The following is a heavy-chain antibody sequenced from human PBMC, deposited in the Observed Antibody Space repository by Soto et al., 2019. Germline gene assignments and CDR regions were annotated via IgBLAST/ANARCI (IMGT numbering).Heavy chain of an antibody. J-gene: IGHJ5*02. Sequence: ASVKVSCKASGGTFSSYAISWVRQAPGQGLEWMGGIIPIFGTANYAQKFQGRVTITADESTSTAYMELSSLRSEDTAVYYCARDVPPYDSSGYYNWFDPWGQGTLVTVSS. CDR2: IIPIFGTA. CDR3: ARDVPPYDSSGYYNWFDP. D-gene: IGHD3-22*01. V-gene: IGHV1-69*13. CDR1: GGTFSSYA.